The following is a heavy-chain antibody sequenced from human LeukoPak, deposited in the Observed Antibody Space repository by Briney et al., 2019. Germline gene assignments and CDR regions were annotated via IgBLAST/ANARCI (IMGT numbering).Heavy chain of an antibody. D-gene: IGHD2-8*01. J-gene: IGHJ5*02. CDR2: IYYSGST. V-gene: IGHV4-39*07. Sequence: SSETLSLTCTVSGGSISSSSYYWGWIRQPPGKGLEWIGSIYYSGSTYYNPSLKSRVTISVDTSKNQFSLKLSSVTAADTAVYYCARELMVYAANWFDPWGQGTLVTVSS. CDR1: GGSISSSSYY. CDR3: ARELMVYAANWFDP.